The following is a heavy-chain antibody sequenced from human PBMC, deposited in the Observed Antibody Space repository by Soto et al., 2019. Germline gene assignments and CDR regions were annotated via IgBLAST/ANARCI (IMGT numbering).Heavy chain of an antibody. CDR2: ISYDGNNK. V-gene: IGHV3-30-3*01. D-gene: IGHD2-2*02. CDR1: GFTFSNYA. CDR3: AKDAARYCSSTRRDRFAF. J-gene: IGHJ1*01. Sequence: PGGSLRLSCAASGFTFSNYAMHWVRQAPGKGLEWVAVISYDGNNKYYADSVKGRFTISRDNSKNTLYLQMNSLRAEDTAVYYCAKDAARYCSSTRRDRFAFWGQGTLVPVSS.